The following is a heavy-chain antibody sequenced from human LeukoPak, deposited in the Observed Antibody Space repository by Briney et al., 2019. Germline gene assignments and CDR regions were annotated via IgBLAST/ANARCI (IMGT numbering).Heavy chain of an antibody. CDR3: TRYNNDHFDY. J-gene: IGHJ4*02. V-gene: IGHV3-33*01. CDR1: GFTFGGYG. CDR2: IAYDGSRA. Sequence: GRSLRLSCAGSGFTFGGYGMHWFRPTPGKGLEWVAVIAYDGSRAFYADSVKGRFTISRDNSKNTMSVQMDDLRAEDTAVYYCTRYNNDHFDYWGQGTLVTVSS. D-gene: IGHD1-14*01.